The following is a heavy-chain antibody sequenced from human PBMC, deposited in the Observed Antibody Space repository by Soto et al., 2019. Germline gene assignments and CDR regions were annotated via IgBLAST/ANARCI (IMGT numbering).Heavy chain of an antibody. D-gene: IGHD3-16*01. CDR3: ARDGPGGKVGDY. V-gene: IGHV3-23*01. Sequence: EVQLLESGGGFVQPGGSLRLSCAASGFTFNNYSMTWVRQAPGKGLEWVSTISNGGDTYYADSVKGRFTISRDNSENTLFLQMSSLRGEDTAVYYCARDGPGGKVGDYWGQGTLVTVSS. CDR1: GFTFNNYS. CDR2: ISNGGDT. J-gene: IGHJ4*02.